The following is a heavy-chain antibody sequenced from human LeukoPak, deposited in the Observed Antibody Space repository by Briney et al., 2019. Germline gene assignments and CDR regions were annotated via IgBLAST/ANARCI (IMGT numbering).Heavy chain of an antibody. Sequence: GEFLKISCKGSGYSFTSYWIGWVRQMPGKGLEWMGIIYPGDSDTRYSPSFQGQVTISADKSISTAYLQWSSLKASDTAMYYCARHGYYGSRGDWFDPWGQGTLVTVSS. D-gene: IGHD3-10*01. CDR1: GYSFTSYW. CDR3: ARHGYYGSRGDWFDP. CDR2: IYPGDSDT. V-gene: IGHV5-51*01. J-gene: IGHJ5*02.